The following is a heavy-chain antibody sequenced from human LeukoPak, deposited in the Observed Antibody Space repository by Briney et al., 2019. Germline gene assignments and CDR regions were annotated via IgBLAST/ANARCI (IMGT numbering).Heavy chain of an antibody. V-gene: IGHV4-59*01. Sequence: SETLSLTCTVSGGSISSYYWSWIRQPPGKGLEWIGYIYYSGSTNYNPSLKSRVTISVDTSKNQFSLKLSSVTAADTAVYYCARESYYDSSGYYPYWYSDLWGRGTLVTVSS. CDR1: GGSISSYY. D-gene: IGHD3-22*01. CDR3: ARESYYDSSGYYPYWYSDL. CDR2: IYYSGST. J-gene: IGHJ2*01.